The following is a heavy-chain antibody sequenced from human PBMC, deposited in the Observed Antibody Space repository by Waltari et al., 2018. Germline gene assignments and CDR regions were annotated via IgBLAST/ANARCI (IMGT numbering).Heavy chain of an antibody. V-gene: IGHV4-39*02. Sequence: QLQLQESGPGLVKPSETLSLTCIVSGDSIDRSGYYWGWIRQPPGKGLGGIGSICLSGRTFYDPSLNSLVTISVDTSKNHFSLKLSSVTAADTAVYYCARPNSSTLGGGFDYWGQGTLVTVSS. CDR2: ICLSGRT. CDR3: ARPNSSTLGGGFDY. D-gene: IGHD3-16*01. J-gene: IGHJ4*02. CDR1: GDSIDRSGYY.